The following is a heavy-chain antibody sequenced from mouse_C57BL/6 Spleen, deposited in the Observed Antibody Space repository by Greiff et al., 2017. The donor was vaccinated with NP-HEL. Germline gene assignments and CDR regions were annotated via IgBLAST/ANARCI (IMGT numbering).Heavy chain of an antibody. CDR3: ALWYYAMDY. CDR2: IDPSDSYT. CDR1: GYTFTSYW. J-gene: IGHJ4*01. Sequence: QVQLQQPGAELVKPGASVKLSCKASGYTFTSYWMQWVKQRPGQGLEWIGEIDPSDSYTNYNQKFKGKATLTVDTSSSTAYMQLSSLTSEDSAVYYCALWYYAMDYWGQGTSVTVSS. D-gene: IGHD1-1*02. V-gene: IGHV1-50*01.